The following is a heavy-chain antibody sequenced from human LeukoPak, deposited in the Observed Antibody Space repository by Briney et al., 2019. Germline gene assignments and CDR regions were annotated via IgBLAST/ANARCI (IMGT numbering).Heavy chain of an antibody. CDR2: ISINGDKT. CDR3: IKDRIGTWSFDH. CDR1: GSTFSGHF. V-gene: IGHV3-64D*06. J-gene: IGHJ4*02. Sequence: GGSLRLSCSASGSTFSGHFMHWVRQAPGKGLEYVSSISINGDKTYYAESVKGRFTISRDNSKNTLYLQLSSLRVEDTAVYYCIKDRIGTWSFDHWGQGTLLTVSS. D-gene: IGHD1-26*01.